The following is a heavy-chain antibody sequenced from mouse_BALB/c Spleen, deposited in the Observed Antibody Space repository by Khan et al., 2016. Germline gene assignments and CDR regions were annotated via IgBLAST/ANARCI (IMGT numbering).Heavy chain of an antibody. CDR3: ASNWEGWYFDS. J-gene: IGHJ1*01. CDR2: ISYDGSN. Sequence: EVQLQESGPGLVKPSQSLSLTCSVTGYSITSGYYWNWIRQFPGNKLEWMGYISYDGSNNYNPSLKNRISITRDTSKNQFFLKLNSVTTEDTATYYCASNWEGWYFDSWGAGTTVTVSS. CDR1: GYSITSGYY. V-gene: IGHV3-6*02. D-gene: IGHD4-1*01.